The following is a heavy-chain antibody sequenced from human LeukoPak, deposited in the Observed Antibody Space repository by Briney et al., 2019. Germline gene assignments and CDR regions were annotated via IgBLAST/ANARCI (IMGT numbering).Heavy chain of an antibody. V-gene: IGHV4-59*08. CDR1: GGSIISYY. CDR3: ARVSHGDYPGYWFDP. CDR2: IYYSGST. Sequence: SETLSLTCTVSGGSIISYYWSWIRQPPGKGLEWIGYIYYSGSTNYNPSLKSRFTISVDTSKNPFSLKLSSVTAADTAVYYCARVSHGDYPGYWFDPWGQGTLVTVSS. D-gene: IGHD4-17*01. J-gene: IGHJ5*02.